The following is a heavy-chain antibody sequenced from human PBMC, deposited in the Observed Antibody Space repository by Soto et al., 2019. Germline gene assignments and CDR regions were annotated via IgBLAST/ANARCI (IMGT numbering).Heavy chain of an antibody. D-gene: IGHD3-22*01. J-gene: IGHJ6*02. CDR3: AANRGYNYYYGMDV. Sequence: EVQLLESGGGLVQPGGSLRLSCAASGFTFSSYAMGWVRQAPGKGLEWVSAISGSGGSTYYADSVKGRFTISRDNSKNTLYLQMNSLRAEDTAVYYCAANRGYNYYYGMDVWGQGTTVTVSS. CDR2: ISGSGGST. V-gene: IGHV3-23*01. CDR1: GFTFSSYA.